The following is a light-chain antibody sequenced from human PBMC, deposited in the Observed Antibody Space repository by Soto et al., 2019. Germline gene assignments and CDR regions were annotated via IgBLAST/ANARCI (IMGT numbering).Light chain of an antibody. Sequence: QPVLTQPASVSGSPGQSITISCTGTSSDVGAYNYVSWYQQHPGKAPKLIIHDVNNRPSGVSNRFSGSKSGNTASLTISGLQADDEADYYCSSYTSSTTLYVFGTGTKLTVL. V-gene: IGLV2-14*01. CDR3: SSYTSSTTLYV. J-gene: IGLJ1*01. CDR2: DVN. CDR1: SSDVGAYNY.